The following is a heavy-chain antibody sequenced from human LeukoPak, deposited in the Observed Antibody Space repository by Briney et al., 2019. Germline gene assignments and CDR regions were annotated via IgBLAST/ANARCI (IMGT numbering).Heavy chain of an antibody. V-gene: IGHV1-69*05. D-gene: IGHD3-22*01. CDR3: ARSDDYDSSGYPFDY. CDR1: GGTFSSYA. J-gene: IGHJ4*02. CDR2: IIPIFGTA. Sequence: SVKVSCKASGGTFSSYAISWVRQAPGQGLEWMGRIIPIFGTANYAQKFQGRVTITTDESTSTAYMELSSLRSEDTAVYYCARSDDYDSSGYPFDYWGQGALVTVSS.